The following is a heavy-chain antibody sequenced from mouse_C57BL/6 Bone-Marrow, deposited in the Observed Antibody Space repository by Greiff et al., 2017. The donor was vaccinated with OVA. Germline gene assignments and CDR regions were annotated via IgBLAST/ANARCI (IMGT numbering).Heavy chain of an antibody. CDR1: GYAFSSSW. CDR2: IYPGDGDT. V-gene: IGHV1-82*01. J-gene: IGHJ2*01. CDR3: ARKTIYYYGSSSLFDY. Sequence: VKLVESGPELVKPGASVKISCKASGYAFSSSWMNWVKQRPGKGLEWIGRIYPGDGDTNYNGKFKGKATLTADKSSSTAYMQLSSLTSEDSAVYFCARKTIYYYGSSSLFDYWGQGTTLTVSS. D-gene: IGHD1-1*01.